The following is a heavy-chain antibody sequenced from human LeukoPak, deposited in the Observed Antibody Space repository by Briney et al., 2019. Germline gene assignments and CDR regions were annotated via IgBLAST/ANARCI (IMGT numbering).Heavy chain of an antibody. J-gene: IGHJ4*02. Sequence: GGSLRLSCAASGFTFSSYAMSWVRQAPGKGLEWASAISGSGGSTYYADSVKGRFTISRDNSKNTLYLQMNSLRAEDTAVYYCAKPVYCGGDCYTYYFDYWGQGTLVTVSS. CDR1: GFTFSSYA. V-gene: IGHV3-23*01. CDR2: ISGSGGST. CDR3: AKPVYCGGDCYTYYFDY. D-gene: IGHD2-21*02.